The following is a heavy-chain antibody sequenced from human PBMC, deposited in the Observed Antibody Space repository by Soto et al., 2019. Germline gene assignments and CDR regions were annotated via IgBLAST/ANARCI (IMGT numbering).Heavy chain of an antibody. J-gene: IGHJ4*02. D-gene: IGHD3-10*01. CDR1: GFTFNNYA. Sequence: EVPLLESGGGLVQPGGSLGLSCAASGFTFNNYAMSWVRRAPGKGLEWVSTVGWSGSSTYYADSVKGRFTISRDNYKNTLYLQMSSLRAEDTAVYYCAKKYHYDSGTYLYHFDYWGQGTLVIVSS. CDR3: AKKYHYDSGTYLYHFDY. V-gene: IGHV3-23*01. CDR2: VGWSGSST.